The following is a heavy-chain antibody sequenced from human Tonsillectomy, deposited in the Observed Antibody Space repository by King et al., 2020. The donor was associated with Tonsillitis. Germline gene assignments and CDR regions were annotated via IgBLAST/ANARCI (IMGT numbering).Heavy chain of an antibody. J-gene: IGHJ6*03. CDR3: ARHRAAAGTGYNHYYSYMDV. V-gene: IGHV4-59*08. CDR2: IYSSGST. CDR1: GGSISTYY. D-gene: IGHD6-13*01. Sequence: VQLQESGPGLVRPSETLSLTCTVSGGSISTYYWSWIRQPPGKGLEWIGYIYSSGSTNYNPSLKSRVTISVDTSKNQFSLKLSSVTAADTAVYYCARHRAAAGTGYNHYYSYMDVWGKGTTVTVSS.